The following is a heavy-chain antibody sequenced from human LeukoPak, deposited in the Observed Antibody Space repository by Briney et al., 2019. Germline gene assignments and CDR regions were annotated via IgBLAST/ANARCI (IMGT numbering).Heavy chain of an antibody. J-gene: IGHJ4*02. D-gene: IGHD6-6*01. Sequence: SETLSLTCTVSGGSISSSDYYWGWIRQPPGKGLEWIGSNSYSGTTYYDPSLKRRVTISVDTSKNQFSLKLSSVTAADTAVYYCARDSKETMYSSSSGFDYWGLGALVTVSS. V-gene: IGHV4-39*07. CDR3: ARDSKETMYSSSSGFDY. CDR2: NSYSGTT. CDR1: GGSISSSDYY.